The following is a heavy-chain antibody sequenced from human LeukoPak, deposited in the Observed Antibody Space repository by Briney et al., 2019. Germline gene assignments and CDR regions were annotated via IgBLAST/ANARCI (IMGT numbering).Heavy chain of an antibody. CDR2: IYPGDSDT. CDR1: GYSFTDYW. Sequence: GESLKISCKGSGYSFTDYWIGWVRQMPGKRLEWMGIIYPGDSDTRYSPSFQGQVTISVDKSISTAYLQWSSLKASDTAMYYCARRFLADPSGFDYWGQGTLVTVSS. J-gene: IGHJ4*02. CDR3: ARRFLADPSGFDY. V-gene: IGHV5-51*01.